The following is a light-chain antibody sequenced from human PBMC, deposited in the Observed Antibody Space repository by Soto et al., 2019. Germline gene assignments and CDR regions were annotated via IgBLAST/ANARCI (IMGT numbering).Light chain of an antibody. J-gene: IGKJ2*01. CDR2: RAS. Sequence: DVQMTQSPATLSASVGDRVTITCRASQSISDWLAWYQQRPGKAPRVLIYRASTLESGVPSRFSGSGFGTEFTPTISSLQADDFATYYCQQYNYYPVTFGQGTKLEI. V-gene: IGKV1-5*03. CDR1: QSISDW. CDR3: QQYNYYPVT.